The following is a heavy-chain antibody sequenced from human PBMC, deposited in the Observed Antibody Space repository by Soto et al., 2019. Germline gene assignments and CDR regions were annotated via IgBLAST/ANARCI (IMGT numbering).Heavy chain of an antibody. D-gene: IGHD3-10*01. Sequence: GGCVRLSCAASGFTFNNYWMHRVRQVPGKGLVWVSQINSDGRSTSYAGSVKGRFTISRDNAKNTLYLQMDSLTVEDTAVFYCVASITYGHAFNYWGQGT. V-gene: IGHV3-74*01. CDR1: GFTFNNYW. CDR3: VASITYGHAFNY. CDR2: INSDGRST. J-gene: IGHJ4*02.